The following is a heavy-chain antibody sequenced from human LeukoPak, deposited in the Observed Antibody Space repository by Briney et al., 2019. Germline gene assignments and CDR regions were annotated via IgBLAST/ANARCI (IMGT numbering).Heavy chain of an antibody. CDR2: IYYSRST. CDR1: GGSISSYY. Sequence: TSETLSLTCTVSGGSISSYYLSWIRQPPGKGLEWIGYIYYSRSTNYNPSLKSRVTISVDTSKNHFSLKLSSVTAADTAVYYCARDVYYYDSSHSRAFAIWGEGTMVTVSS. V-gene: IGHV4-59*01. D-gene: IGHD3-22*01. J-gene: IGHJ3*02. CDR3: ARDVYYYDSSHSRAFAI.